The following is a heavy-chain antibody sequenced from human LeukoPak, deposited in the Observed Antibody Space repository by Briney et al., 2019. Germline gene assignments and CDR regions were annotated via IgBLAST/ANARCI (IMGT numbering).Heavy chain of an antibody. CDR1: GFTLSDHF. CDR2: ISYDGSNK. V-gene: IGHV3-30*18. Sequence: GGSLRLSCSASGFTLSDHFMDWVRQAPGKGLEWVAVISYDGSNKYYADSVKGRFTISRDNSKNTLYLQMNSLRAEDTAVYYCAKAGVTDPLYYYYYGMDVWGQGTTVTVSS. D-gene: IGHD2-21*02. CDR3: AKAGVTDPLYYYYYGMDV. J-gene: IGHJ6*02.